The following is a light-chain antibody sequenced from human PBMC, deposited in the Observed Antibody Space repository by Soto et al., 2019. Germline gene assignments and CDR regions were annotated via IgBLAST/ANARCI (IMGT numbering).Light chain of an antibody. V-gene: IGKV3-11*01. Sequence: EIVLTQSPATLSLSPGERATLSCRASQSVSSYLAWYQQKPGQAPRLLIYDASNTATGIPARFSGSGSGTEFTLTISSLQSEDFAVYYCQQYNNWPYTFGQGTKLEIK. J-gene: IGKJ2*01. CDR1: QSVSSY. CDR2: DAS. CDR3: QQYNNWPYT.